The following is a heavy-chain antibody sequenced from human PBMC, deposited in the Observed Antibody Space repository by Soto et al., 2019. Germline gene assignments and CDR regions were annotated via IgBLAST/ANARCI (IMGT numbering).Heavy chain of an antibody. J-gene: IGHJ4*02. V-gene: IGHV1-18*01. CDR3: ARDLIRSFYSGYDWDY. D-gene: IGHD5-12*01. Sequence: ASVKVSCKASGYTFTSYGISWVRQAPGQGLEWMGWISAYNGNTNYAQKLQGRVTMTTDTSTSTAYMELRSLRSDDTAVYYCARDLIRSFYSGYDWDYWGQGTLVTVSS. CDR1: GYTFTSYG. CDR2: ISAYNGNT.